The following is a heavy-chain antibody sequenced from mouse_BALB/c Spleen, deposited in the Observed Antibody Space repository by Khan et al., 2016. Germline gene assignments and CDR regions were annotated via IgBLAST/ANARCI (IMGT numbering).Heavy chain of an antibody. V-gene: IGHV7-3*02. CDR3: ARGYLDY. Sequence: EVELVESGGGLVQPGGSLRLSCATSGFTFTDYYMSWVRQPPGKALEWLGFIRNKANGYTTEYSASVKGRFTISRDNSQSILYLQMNTLRAEDSATYYCARGYLDYWGQGATLTVS. CDR1: GFTFTDYY. CDR2: IRNKANGYTT. J-gene: IGHJ2*01.